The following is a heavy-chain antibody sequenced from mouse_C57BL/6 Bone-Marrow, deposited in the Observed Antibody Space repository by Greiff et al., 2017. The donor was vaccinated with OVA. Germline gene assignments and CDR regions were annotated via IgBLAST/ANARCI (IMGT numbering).Heavy chain of an antibody. CDR1: GFNFTDYY. V-gene: IGHV14-4*01. J-gene: IGHJ3*01. CDR2: IDPENGDT. D-gene: IGHD1-1*01. CDR3: TSYGGCAY. Sequence: EVQLQQSGAELVRPGASVKLSCTASGFNFTDYYMHWVKQRPEQGLEWIGWIDPENGDTEYASQFQGKATITADTSSNTAYLQLSSLTSEDTAVYYCTSYGGCAYWGQGTLVTVSA.